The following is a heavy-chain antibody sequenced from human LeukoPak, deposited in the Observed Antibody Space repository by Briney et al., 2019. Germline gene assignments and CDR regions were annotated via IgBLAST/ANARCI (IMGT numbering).Heavy chain of an antibody. J-gene: IGHJ3*02. Sequence: PVGSLRLSCAASGFTFSSYWMSWVRQAPGKGLEWVANIKQDGSEKYYVDSVKGRFTISRDNAKNSLYLQMNSLRAEDTAVYYCARGTSNYGGTSIDAFDIWGQGTMVTVSS. CDR2: IKQDGSEK. D-gene: IGHD4-23*01. CDR1: GFTFSSYW. V-gene: IGHV3-7*01. CDR3: ARGTSNYGGTSIDAFDI.